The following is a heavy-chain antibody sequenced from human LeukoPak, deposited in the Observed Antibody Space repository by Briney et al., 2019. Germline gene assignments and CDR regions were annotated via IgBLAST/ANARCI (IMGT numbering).Heavy chain of an antibody. CDR1: GGSISSSNW. V-gene: IGHV4-4*02. Sequence: PSETLSLTCAVSGGSISSSNWWSWVRQPPGKGLEWIGEIYHSGSTNYNPSLKSRVTISVDKSKNQFSLKLSSVTAADTAVYYCARETPYCGGDCRNWFDPWGQGTLVTVSS. D-gene: IGHD2-21*02. CDR3: ARETPYCGGDCRNWFDP. J-gene: IGHJ5*02. CDR2: IYHSGST.